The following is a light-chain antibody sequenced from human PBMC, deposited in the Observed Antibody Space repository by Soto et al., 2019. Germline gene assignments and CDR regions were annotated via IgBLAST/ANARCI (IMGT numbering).Light chain of an antibody. CDR1: SSEVEGYNY. CDR3: ISYTTISPHV. Sequence: QSVLTQPASVSGSPGQSIAISCTGTSSEVEGYNYVSWYQHHPGKAHKLMIYDVSSRPSGVSNRFSGSKSGNTASLTISGLQGEDEADYYSISYTTISPHVFGPGTKVTVL. CDR2: DVS. J-gene: IGLJ1*01. V-gene: IGLV2-14*03.